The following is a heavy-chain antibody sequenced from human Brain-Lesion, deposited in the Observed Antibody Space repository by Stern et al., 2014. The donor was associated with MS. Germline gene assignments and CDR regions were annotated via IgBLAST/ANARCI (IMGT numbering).Heavy chain of an antibody. Sequence: QLVESGGGLVQPGRSLRLSCAASGFTFDNYAMHWVRQAPGKGLEWVSGISSNSGSIGYADSVKGRFTISRDNAKNFLYLQMNSLRPEDTALYYCAKDIYDSSGFYYGVYYYGLDVWGQGTTVTVSS. CDR3: AKDIYDSSGFYYGVYYYGLDV. J-gene: IGHJ6*02. CDR2: ISSNSGSI. V-gene: IGHV3-9*01. D-gene: IGHD3-22*01. CDR1: GFTFDNYA.